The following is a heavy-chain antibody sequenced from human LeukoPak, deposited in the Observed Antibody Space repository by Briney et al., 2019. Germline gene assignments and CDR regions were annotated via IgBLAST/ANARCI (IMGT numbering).Heavy chain of an antibody. J-gene: IGHJ6*02. CDR3: ARGWDSSGYYHYYYYYGMDV. V-gene: IGHV3-21*01. CDR2: ISSSSNYI. CDR1: GFTFSSHS. Sequence: GGSLRLSCAASGFTFSSHSMNWVRQAPGKGLEWVSSISSSSNYIYYADSVKGRFAISRDNAKNSLYLQMNSLRAEDTAVYYCARGWDSSGYYHYYYYYGMDVWGQGTTVTVSS. D-gene: IGHD3-22*01.